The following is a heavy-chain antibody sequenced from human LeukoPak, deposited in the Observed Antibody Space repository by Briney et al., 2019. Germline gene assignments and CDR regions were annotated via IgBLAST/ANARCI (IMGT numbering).Heavy chain of an antibody. CDR2: ISADAVDT. CDR3: AKDVWWSVS. Sequence: GGSQRLSCVATGFTFSNHAMTWVRQAQGEGLEWVSAISADAVDTFYAPSVKGRFTISRDNSKNTLYLQINSLRAEDTAMYYCAKDVWWSVSWGQGTLVTVSS. CDR1: GFTFSNHA. V-gene: IGHV3-23*01. D-gene: IGHD2-8*02. J-gene: IGHJ5*02.